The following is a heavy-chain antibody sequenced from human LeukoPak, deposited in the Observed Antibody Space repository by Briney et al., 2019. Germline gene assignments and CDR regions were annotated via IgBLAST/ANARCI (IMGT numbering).Heavy chain of an antibody. V-gene: IGHV3-23*01. CDR1: GFTLSTNA. CDR3: AEDVGKWESLHFFDY. CDR2: ISGSGAST. D-gene: IGHD1-26*01. J-gene: IGHJ4*02. Sequence: GGSLRLSCLTSGFTLSTNAMSWVRQAPGKGLEWISGISGSGASTYYADSVKGRFTISRDDSRNTLYLQMNSLRGDDTAVYYCAEDVGKWESLHFFDYWGQGTLVTVSS.